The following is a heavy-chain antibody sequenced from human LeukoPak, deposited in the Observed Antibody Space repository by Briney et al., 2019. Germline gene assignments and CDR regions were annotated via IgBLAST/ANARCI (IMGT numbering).Heavy chain of an antibody. V-gene: IGHV3-33*01. CDR1: GFTFSTDG. J-gene: IGHJ6*02. D-gene: IGHD6-6*01. CDR2: IWDDGSNK. CDR3: ARPSSKSSNYYYGMDV. Sequence: PGGSLRLSCAASGFTFSTDGMHWVREAPGKGLEWVAVIWDDGSNKYYADSVKGRFTISRDNFKNTLYLQMNRLRDEDTAVYYCARPSSKSSNYYYGMDVWGQGTTVTVSS.